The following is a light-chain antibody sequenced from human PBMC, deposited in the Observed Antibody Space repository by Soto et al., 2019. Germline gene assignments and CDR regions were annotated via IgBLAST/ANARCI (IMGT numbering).Light chain of an antibody. J-gene: IGKJ1*01. CDR2: NAS. CDR1: RNIERW. Sequence: DIQMTQSPSTLSASVGDRVTITCRASRNIERWLAWYQQKPGKPPKLLILNASTLGSGVPSRFSGSGSGTEFTLTISGLQPDDFATYYCQHCDTSWSFGQGTKVDIK. V-gene: IGKV1-5*01. CDR3: QHCDTSWS.